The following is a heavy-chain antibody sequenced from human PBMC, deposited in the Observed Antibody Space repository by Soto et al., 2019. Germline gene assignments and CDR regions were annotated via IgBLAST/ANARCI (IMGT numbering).Heavy chain of an antibody. D-gene: IGHD1-26*01. CDR1: GGSISSSNW. V-gene: IGHV4-4*02. CDR2: IYHSGST. Sequence: SETLSLTCAVSGGSISSSNWWSWVRQPPGKGLEWIGEIYHSGSTNYNPSLKSRATISVDKSKNQFSLKLSSVTAADTAVYYCAGIFSIVGATHYFDYWGQGTLVTVSS. J-gene: IGHJ4*02. CDR3: AGIFSIVGATHYFDY.